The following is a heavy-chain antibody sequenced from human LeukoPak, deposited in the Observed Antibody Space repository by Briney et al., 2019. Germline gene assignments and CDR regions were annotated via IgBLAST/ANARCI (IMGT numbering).Heavy chain of an antibody. V-gene: IGHV4-34*01. D-gene: IGHD3-16*02. CDR1: GGSFSGYY. J-gene: IGHJ6*03. CDR2: INHSGST. CDR3: ARAVKYYYYMDV. Sequence: KASETLSLTCAVYGGSFSGYYWSWTRQPPGRGLEWIGEINHSGSTNYNPSLKSRVTISVDTSKNQFSLKLSSVTAADTAVYYCARAVKYYYYMDVWGKGTTVTVSS.